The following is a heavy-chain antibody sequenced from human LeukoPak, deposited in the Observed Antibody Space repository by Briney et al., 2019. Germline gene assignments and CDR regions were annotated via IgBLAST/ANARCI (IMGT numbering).Heavy chain of an antibody. D-gene: IGHD3-10*01. CDR2: ISYDGSNK. Sequence: GGSLRLSCAASGFTFSSYGMHWVRQAPGKGLERVAIISYDGSNKYYADSAKGRFTISRDNSKNTLYLQMNSLRADDTAVYHCAKDGLGFDYWGQGTPVTVSS. V-gene: IGHV3-30*18. J-gene: IGHJ4*02. CDR1: GFTFSSYG. CDR3: AKDGLGFDY.